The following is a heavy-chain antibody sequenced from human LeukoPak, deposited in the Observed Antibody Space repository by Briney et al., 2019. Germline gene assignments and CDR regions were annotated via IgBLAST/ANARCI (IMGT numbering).Heavy chain of an antibody. J-gene: IGHJ5*02. D-gene: IGHD6-6*01. CDR3: ARTHSYSSSSLPFPGNWFDP. Sequence: SVTVSFKASGGTFSSYAISWVRQAPGQGLEWTGGIIPIFGTANYAQKFQGRVTITTDESTSTAYMELSSLRSEDTAVYYCARTHSYSSSSLPFPGNWFDPWGQGTLVTLSS. CDR1: GGTFSSYA. V-gene: IGHV1-69*05. CDR2: IIPIFGTA.